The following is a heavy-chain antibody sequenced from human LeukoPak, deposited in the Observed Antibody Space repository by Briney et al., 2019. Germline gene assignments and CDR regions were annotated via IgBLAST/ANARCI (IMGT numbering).Heavy chain of an antibody. J-gene: IGHJ4*02. CDR1: GGTFSSYA. CDR3: AREGGELLTTYFDY. V-gene: IGHV1-69*04. D-gene: IGHD1-26*01. CDR2: IIPILGIA. Sequence: SVKVSCKASGGTFSSYANSWVRQAPGQGLEWMGRIIPILGIANYAQKFQGRVTITADKSTSTAYMELSSLRSEDTAVYYCAREGGELLTTYFDYWGQGTLVTVPS.